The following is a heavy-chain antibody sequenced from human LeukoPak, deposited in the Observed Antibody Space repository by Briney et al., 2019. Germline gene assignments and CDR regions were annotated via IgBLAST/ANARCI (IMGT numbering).Heavy chain of an antibody. CDR3: ARHGGMIGNSPLRY. CDR1: GGSFSGYY. CDR2: INHSGST. Sequence: SETLSLTCAAYGGSFSGYYWSWIRQPPGKGLEWIGEINHSGSTNYNPSLKSRVTISVDTSKNQFSLKLSSVTAADTAVYYCARHGGMIGNSPLRYWGQGTLVTVSS. D-gene: IGHD4-23*01. J-gene: IGHJ4*02. V-gene: IGHV4-34*01.